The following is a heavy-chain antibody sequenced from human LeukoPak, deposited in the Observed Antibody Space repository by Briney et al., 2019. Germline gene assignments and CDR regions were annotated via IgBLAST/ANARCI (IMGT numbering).Heavy chain of an antibody. CDR2: INPNSGGT. J-gene: IGHJ3*02. V-gene: IGHV1-2*06. D-gene: IGHD6-13*01. CDR3: ARSSRGSSSRNDAFDI. Sequence: ASVKVSCKASGYTFTGYYMHWVRQAPGQGLEWMGRINPNSGGTNYAQKFQGRVTMTRDTSISTAYMELSSLRSEDTAVYYCARSSRGSSSRNDAFDIWGQGTMVTVSS. CDR1: GYTFTGYY.